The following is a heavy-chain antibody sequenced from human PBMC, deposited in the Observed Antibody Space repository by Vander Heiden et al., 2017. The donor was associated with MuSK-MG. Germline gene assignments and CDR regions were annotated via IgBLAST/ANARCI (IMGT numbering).Heavy chain of an antibody. Sequence: QVQLQQWGAGLLKPSETLSLTCAVYGGPFSGYYWSWIRQPPGKGLEWIGEINHSGSTNYNPSLKSRVTISVDTSKNQFSLKLSSVTAADTAVYYCARGVDIVVVVAALYYFDYWGQGTLVTVSS. J-gene: IGHJ4*02. CDR1: GGPFSGYY. V-gene: IGHV4-34*01. CDR2: INHSGST. D-gene: IGHD2-15*01. CDR3: ARGVDIVVVVAALYYFDY.